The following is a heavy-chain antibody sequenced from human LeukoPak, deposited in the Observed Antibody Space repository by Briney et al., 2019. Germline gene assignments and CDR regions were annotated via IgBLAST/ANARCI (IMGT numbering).Heavy chain of an antibody. Sequence: ASVKVSCKASGYTFTGYYMHWVRQAPGQGLEWMGWINPNSGGTNYAQKFQGRVTMTRNTSISTAYMELSSLRSEDTAVYYCATLSGSYVPFDYWGQGTLVTVSS. CDR3: ATLSGSYVPFDY. J-gene: IGHJ4*02. D-gene: IGHD1-26*01. CDR2: INPNSGGT. CDR1: GYTFTGYY. V-gene: IGHV1-2*02.